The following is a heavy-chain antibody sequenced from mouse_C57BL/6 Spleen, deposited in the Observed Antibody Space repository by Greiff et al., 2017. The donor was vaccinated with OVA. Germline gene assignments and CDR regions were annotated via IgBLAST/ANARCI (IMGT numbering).Heavy chain of an antibody. D-gene: IGHD2-5*01. V-gene: IGHV1-50*01. CDR1: GYTFTSYW. CDR2: IDPSDSYT. J-gene: IGHJ4*01. Sequence: QVQLQQPGAELVKPGASVKLSCKASGYTFTSYWMQWVKQRPGQGLEWIGEIDPSDSYTNYNQKFKGEATLTVDTSSSEDYMRRSSLTSEDSAVDYCAIYYSNYGSAMDYWGQGTSVTVSS. CDR3: AIYYSNYGSAMDY.